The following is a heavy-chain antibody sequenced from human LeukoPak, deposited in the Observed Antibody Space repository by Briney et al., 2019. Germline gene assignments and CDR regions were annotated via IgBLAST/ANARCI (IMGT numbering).Heavy chain of an antibody. CDR2: INWNGGST. CDR1: GFTFDDYG. D-gene: IGHD3-3*01. CDR3: ARVGFGRYDFWSGYYFDY. Sequence: PGGSLRLSCAASGFTFDDYGMSWVRQAPGKGLEWVSGINWNGGSTGYADSVKGRFTISRDNAKNSLYLQMNSLRAEDTALYYCARVGFGRYDFWSGYYFDYWGQGTLVTVSS. V-gene: IGHV3-20*04. J-gene: IGHJ4*02.